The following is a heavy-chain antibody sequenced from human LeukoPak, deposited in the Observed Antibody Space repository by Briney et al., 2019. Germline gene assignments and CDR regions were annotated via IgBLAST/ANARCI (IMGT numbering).Heavy chain of an antibody. CDR1: GFTFSSYS. CDR2: ISSSSSYI. CDR3: ARLSSSWYSGTVY. D-gene: IGHD6-13*01. Sequence: GRSLRLSCAASGFTFSSYSMNWVRQAPGKGLEWVSYISSSSSYIYYADSVKGRFTISRDNAKNSLYLQMNSLRAEDTAVYYCARLSSSWYSGTVYWGQGTLVTVSS. J-gene: IGHJ4*02. V-gene: IGHV3-21*05.